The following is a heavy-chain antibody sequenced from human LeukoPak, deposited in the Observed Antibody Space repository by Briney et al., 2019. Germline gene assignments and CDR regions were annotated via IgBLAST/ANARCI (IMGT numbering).Heavy chain of an antibody. J-gene: IGHJ4*01. Sequence: ASVKVSCKASGYDFTGYYVHWVRQAPGHGFEWMGWVNPRNGGTHYAQNFQGRVTTTGDTSITTAYMELGSLTSDDTGVYYCARGRRILGGPENAGDFFDFWGQGSLVTVSS. V-gene: IGHV1-2*02. CDR3: ARGRRILGGPENAGDFFDF. CDR1: GYDFTGYY. CDR2: VNPRNGGT. D-gene: IGHD3-16*01.